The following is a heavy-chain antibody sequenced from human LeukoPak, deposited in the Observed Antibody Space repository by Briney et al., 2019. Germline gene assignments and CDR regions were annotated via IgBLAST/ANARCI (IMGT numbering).Heavy chain of an antibody. D-gene: IGHD6-19*01. CDR2: MYYSGST. J-gene: IGHJ4*02. CDR3: ARASGGRYGLFDY. Sequence: SETLSLTCTVSGGFSNNYWSWIRQPPGKGLEWIGYMYYSGSTSYNPSLKRRVTISVDTSKSQFSLKLRSVTAADTAVYYCARASGGRYGLFDYWGQGTLVTVSS. V-gene: IGHV4-59*08. CDR1: GGFSNNY.